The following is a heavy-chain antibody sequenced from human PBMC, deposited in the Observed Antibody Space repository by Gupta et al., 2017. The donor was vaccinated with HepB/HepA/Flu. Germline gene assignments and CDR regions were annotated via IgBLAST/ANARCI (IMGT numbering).Heavy chain of an antibody. J-gene: IGHJ4*02. Sequence: EVQLVESGGGLIQSGGSLRLACAASGFNINSDYMMWVRQAPGKGLELVSSIYSGGIESYADSVKGRFTISRDISENTLNLQMSSLRVEDTAVYYCARGLGGSYFIDLWGQGTLVTVSS. D-gene: IGHD3-10*01. V-gene: IGHV3-53*01. CDR1: GFNINSDY. CDR2: IYSGGIE. CDR3: ARGLGGSYFIDL.